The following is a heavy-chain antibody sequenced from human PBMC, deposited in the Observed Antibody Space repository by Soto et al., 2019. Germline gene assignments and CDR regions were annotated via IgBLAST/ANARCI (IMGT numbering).Heavy chain of an antibody. V-gene: IGHV3-30*18. Sequence: QVHLVESGGGAVQSGRSLRLSCAASGFTFSNYGMYWVRQAPGKGLEWVAVISYDGSHKDYVDSVKGRFTISRDNSKNTLYLEMNSLRPDDTAVYYCAQDRGSGSGGSCFYSIYYWGQGTLVTVSS. CDR3: AQDRGSGSGGSCFYSIYY. D-gene: IGHD2-15*01. J-gene: IGHJ4*02. CDR2: ISYDGSHK. CDR1: GFTFSNYG.